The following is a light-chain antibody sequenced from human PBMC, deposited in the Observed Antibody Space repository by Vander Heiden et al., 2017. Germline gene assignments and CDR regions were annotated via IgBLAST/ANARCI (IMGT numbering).Light chain of an antibody. CDR1: QSISVW. V-gene: IGKV1-5*03. Sequence: DIQLTQSPPTLSASVGDRVTITCRASQSISVWLAWYQQKAGKAPKVLIYKASTLQSGVPSRFSGSGSGTEFTLTISSLQPDDFATYYCQQDKTYSGTFGQGTKVEIK. J-gene: IGKJ1*01. CDR3: QQDKTYSGT. CDR2: KAS.